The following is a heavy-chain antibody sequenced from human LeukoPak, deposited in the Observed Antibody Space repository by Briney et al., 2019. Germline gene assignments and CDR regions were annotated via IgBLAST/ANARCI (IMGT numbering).Heavy chain of an antibody. V-gene: IGHV3-21*01. CDR1: GFTFSSYS. CDR3: ARVRGGTYCTGGNCYSDY. D-gene: IGHD2-8*02. Sequence: GGSLRLSCAASGFTFSSYSMTWVRQAPGTGLEWVSSISTSSTYTYYADSVKGRFTISRDNDKNSLDLRMNSLRVEDTAVYYCARVRGGTYCTGGNCYSDYWGQGTLVTVSP. CDR2: ISTSSTYT. J-gene: IGHJ4*02.